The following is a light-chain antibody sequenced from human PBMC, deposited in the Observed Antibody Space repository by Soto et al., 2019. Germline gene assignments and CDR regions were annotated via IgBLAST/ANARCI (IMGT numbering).Light chain of an antibody. CDR2: GAS. CDR3: HQYGSSPT. J-gene: IGKJ1*01. CDR1: QSVSSSY. V-gene: IGKV3-20*01. Sequence: EIVLTQSPGTLSLSPGERATLSCRASQSVSSSYLAWYQQKPGQDPKLLIYGASSRGTGIRVRVSGSGSGIAFTLTIIRLEAEDSAEYYCHQYGSSPTFGQGTKVEIK.